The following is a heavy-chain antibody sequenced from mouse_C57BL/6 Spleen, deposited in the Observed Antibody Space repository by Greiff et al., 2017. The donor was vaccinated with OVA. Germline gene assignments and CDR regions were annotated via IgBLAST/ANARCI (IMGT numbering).Heavy chain of an antibody. J-gene: IGHJ2*01. V-gene: IGHV1-18*01. CDR1: GYTFTDYN. D-gene: IGHD1-1*01. CDR2: INPNNGGT. Sequence: EVQLQQSGPELVKPGASVKIPCKASGYTFTDYNMDWVKQSHGKSLEWIGDINPNNGGTSYNQKFKGKATLTVDKSSSTAYMELRSLTSEDTAVYYCARGGYYGSKDYWGQGTTLTVSS. CDR3: ARGGYYGSKDY.